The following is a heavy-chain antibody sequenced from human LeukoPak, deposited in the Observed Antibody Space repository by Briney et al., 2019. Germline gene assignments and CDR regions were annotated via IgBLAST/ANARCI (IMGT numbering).Heavy chain of an antibody. CDR2: ISGSGGST. J-gene: IGHJ3*02. V-gene: IGHV3-23*01. D-gene: IGHD4-23*01. CDR1: GFTFSSYA. CDR3: AKQAGGNSRGRAFDI. Sequence: GGSLRLSCAASGFTFSSYAMSWVRQAPGKGLEWVSAISGSGGSTYYADSVKGRFTISRDNSKNMLYLQMNSLRVEDTAVYYCAKQAGGNSRGRAFDIWGQGTMVTVSS.